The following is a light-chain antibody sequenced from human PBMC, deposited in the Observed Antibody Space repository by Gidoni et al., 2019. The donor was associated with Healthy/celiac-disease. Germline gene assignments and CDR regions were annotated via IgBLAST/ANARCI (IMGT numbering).Light chain of an antibody. J-gene: IGLJ3*02. V-gene: IGLV6-57*01. CDR3: QSYDSSNWV. CDR2: EDN. CDR1: SGSIASNY. Sequence: NFMLTQPHSVSESPGKTVTISCTRSSGSIASNYVQWYQQRPGSSPTTVIYEDNQTPSGVPDRFSGSIDSSSNSASLTISGLKTEDEAVYYCQSYDSSNWVFGGGTKLTVL.